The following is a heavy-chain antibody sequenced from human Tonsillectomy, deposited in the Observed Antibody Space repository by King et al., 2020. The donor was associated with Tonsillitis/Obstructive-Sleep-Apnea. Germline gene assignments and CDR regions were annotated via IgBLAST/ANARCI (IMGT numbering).Heavy chain of an antibody. Sequence: VQLVQSGGGLVQPGGSLRLSCAASGFSFSTYAMTWVRQAPGKGLEWVAALSGSGGTTYYADSVKGRFTISRDNSKNTLYLQMNSLRAEDAAIYYCAKFPREDRSSGTCPNWLDPWGQGTLVTVSS. CDR1: GFSFSTYA. D-gene: IGHD2-15*01. V-gene: IGHV3-23*04. CDR3: AKFPREDRSSGTCPNWLDP. CDR2: LSGSGGTT. J-gene: IGHJ5*02.